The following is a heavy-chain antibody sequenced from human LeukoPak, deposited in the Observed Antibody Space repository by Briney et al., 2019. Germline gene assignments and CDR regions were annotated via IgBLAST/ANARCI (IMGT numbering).Heavy chain of an antibody. J-gene: IGHJ4*02. D-gene: IGHD3-10*01. CDR3: ARDFSATHCFDY. V-gene: IGHV1-2*02. Sequence: ASVKVSCKASGYTLTGYYLHWVRQAPGQGLEWMGWINPNNGGTDYAQKFQGRVTMTRDTSISTAYMELSGLRSDDTAVYYCARDFSATHCFDYWGQGTLVTVSS. CDR1: GYTLTGYY. CDR2: INPNNGGT.